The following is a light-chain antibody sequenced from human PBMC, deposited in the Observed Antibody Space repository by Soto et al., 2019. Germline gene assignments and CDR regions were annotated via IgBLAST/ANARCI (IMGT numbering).Light chain of an antibody. CDR3: QQFNNYPAIT. CDR2: DAS. CDR1: QGISSA. J-gene: IGKJ5*01. Sequence: AIPLTQSPSSLSASVGDRVTITCRASQGISSALAWYQQKPGKAPKSLIYDASSLESGVPSRFSGSGSGTDFTLTISSLQPEDFATYYCQQFNNYPAITFGQGTRLEIK. V-gene: IGKV1D-13*01.